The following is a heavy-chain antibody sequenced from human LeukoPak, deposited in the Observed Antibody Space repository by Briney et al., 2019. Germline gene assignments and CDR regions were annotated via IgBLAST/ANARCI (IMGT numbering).Heavy chain of an antibody. J-gene: IGHJ4*02. D-gene: IGHD4-17*01. CDR1: GFTFTSHW. CDR3: ARNRGDYGDCHDY. CDR2: INKDGSVK. V-gene: IGHV3-7*01. Sequence: PGGSLRLSCAASGFTFTSHWMTWARQAPGRLREWVANINKDGSVKYYVDSVKGRFTISKDNSKNSLYLQMNTLRGEDTAVYYCARNRGDYGDCHDYWGQGILVTVSS.